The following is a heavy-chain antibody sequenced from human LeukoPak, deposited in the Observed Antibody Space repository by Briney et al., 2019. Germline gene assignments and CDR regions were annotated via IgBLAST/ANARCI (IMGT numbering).Heavy chain of an antibody. Sequence: VASVKVSCKASGYTFTSYDINWVRQATGQGLEWMGWMNPNSGNTGYAQKFRGRVTITRNTSISTAYMELSSLRSEDTAVYYCARVAYYYDSSGYYHGFDYWGQGTLVTVSP. CDR1: GYTFTSYD. CDR2: MNPNSGNT. V-gene: IGHV1-8*03. J-gene: IGHJ4*02. CDR3: ARVAYYYDSSGYYHGFDY. D-gene: IGHD3-22*01.